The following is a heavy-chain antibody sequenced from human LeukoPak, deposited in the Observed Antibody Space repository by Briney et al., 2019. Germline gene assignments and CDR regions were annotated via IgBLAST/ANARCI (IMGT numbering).Heavy chain of an antibody. D-gene: IGHD6-19*01. V-gene: IGHV3-9*01. CDR2: ISWNSGSI. J-gene: IGHJ4*02. Sequence: PGGSLRLSCAASGFTFDNYAIHWVRQVPGKGLEWVSGISWNSGSIDYADSVKGRFTISRDNAKNSLYLQMNSLRVEDTAFYYCAKDNRRHYTSGPNPDSLHWGQGALVTVSS. CDR3: AKDNRRHYTSGPNPDSLH. CDR1: GFTFDNYA.